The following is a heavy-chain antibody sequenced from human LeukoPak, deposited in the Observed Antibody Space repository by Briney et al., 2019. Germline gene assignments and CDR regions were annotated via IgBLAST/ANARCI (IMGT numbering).Heavy chain of an antibody. CDR2: IYYSGST. V-gene: IGHV4-39*07. Sequence: SETLSLTCTVSGGSISSSSYYWGWIRQPPGKGLEWIGSIYYSGSTNYNPSLKSRVTMSVDTSKNQFSLKLSSVTAADTAVYYCARDLRYSSGWYLRGNWFDPWGQGTLVTVSS. CDR1: GGSISSSSYY. J-gene: IGHJ5*02. CDR3: ARDLRYSSGWYLRGNWFDP. D-gene: IGHD6-19*01.